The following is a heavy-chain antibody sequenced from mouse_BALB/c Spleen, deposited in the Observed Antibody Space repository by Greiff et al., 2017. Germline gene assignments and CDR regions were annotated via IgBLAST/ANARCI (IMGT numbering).Heavy chain of an antibody. CDR3: ARDYDYDVSDFDY. J-gene: IGHJ2*01. CDR1: GYAFSSYW. V-gene: IGHV1-80*01. Sequence: VQLLQSGAELVKPGASVKISCKASGYAFSSYWMNWVKQRPGQGLEWIGWIYPGDGDTNYNGKFKGKATLTADKSSSTAYMQLSSLTSVDSAVYFCARDYDYDVSDFDYWGQGTTLTVSS. D-gene: IGHD2-4*01. CDR2: IYPGDGDT.